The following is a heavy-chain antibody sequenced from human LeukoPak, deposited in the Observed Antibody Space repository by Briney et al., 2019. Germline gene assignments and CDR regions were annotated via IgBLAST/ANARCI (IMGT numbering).Heavy chain of an antibody. V-gene: IGHV3-74*01. CDR3: VRSYRDLTGYYNHFDY. Sequence: GSLTLSCAASGFTFSYYWMHWVRQAPGKGLVWVSRINSEGTSTSFADSVKGRFTVSRDNAKHTLYLQMNSLRPEDTAVYYCVRSYRDLTGYYNHFDYWRQPNLVTVPS. J-gene: IGHJ4*02. CDR2: INSEGTST. CDR1: GFTFSYYW. D-gene: IGHD3-9*01.